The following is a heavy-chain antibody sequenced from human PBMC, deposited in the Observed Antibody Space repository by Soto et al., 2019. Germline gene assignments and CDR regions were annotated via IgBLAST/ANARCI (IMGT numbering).Heavy chain of an antibody. Sequence: SETLSLTCTVSGGSISSSSYYWGWIRQPPGKGLEWIGSIYYSGSTYYNPSLKSRATISVDTSKNQFSLKLSSVTAADTAVYYCASLYYYYYYGMDVWGQGTTVTVSS. D-gene: IGHD3-16*01. V-gene: IGHV4-39*01. CDR2: IYYSGST. CDR3: ASLYYYYYYGMDV. CDR1: GGSISSSSYY. J-gene: IGHJ6*02.